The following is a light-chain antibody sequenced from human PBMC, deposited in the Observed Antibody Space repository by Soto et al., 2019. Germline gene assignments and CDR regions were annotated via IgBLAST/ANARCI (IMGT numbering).Light chain of an antibody. CDR2: GAS. CDR3: QQYGSSPQT. CDR1: QSVSSSY. Sequence: EIVLTQSPGTLSLSPGERATLSCRASQSVSSSYLAGYQQKPGQAPRLLIYGASRRATGIPDRFSGSGSGTDFTLTISRLEPEDLAVYYCQQYGSSPQTFGQGTRLETK. V-gene: IGKV3-20*01. J-gene: IGKJ5*01.